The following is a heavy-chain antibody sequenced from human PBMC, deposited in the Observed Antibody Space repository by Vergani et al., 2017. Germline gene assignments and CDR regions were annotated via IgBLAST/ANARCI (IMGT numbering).Heavy chain of an antibody. V-gene: IGHV3-23*01. Sequence: EVQLLESGGSLKQPGGSVRLSCAASGFTFSTYAMHWVRQAPGKGLEWVSALTGGGGINYYADSFKGRFIISRDNSRDTLYLQMNSLRPEDTATYYSMKDAGSYENFFDSWGQGTLVTGSS. CDR2: LTGGGGIN. D-gene: IGHD1-26*01. J-gene: IGHJ4*02. CDR1: GFTFSTYA. CDR3: MKDAGSYENFFDS.